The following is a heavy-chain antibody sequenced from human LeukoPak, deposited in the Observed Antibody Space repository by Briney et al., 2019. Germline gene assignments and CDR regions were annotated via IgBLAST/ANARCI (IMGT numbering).Heavy chain of an antibody. V-gene: IGHV4-39*01. Sequence: SSETLSLTCTVSGGSISSSSYYWGWIRQPPGKGLEWIGSIYYSGSTYYNPSLKSRVTISVDTSKNQFSLKLSSVTAADTAVYYCATSASSGYYDYWGQGTLVTVSS. D-gene: IGHD3-22*01. CDR1: GGSISSSSYY. CDR3: ATSASSGYYDY. J-gene: IGHJ4*02. CDR2: IYYSGST.